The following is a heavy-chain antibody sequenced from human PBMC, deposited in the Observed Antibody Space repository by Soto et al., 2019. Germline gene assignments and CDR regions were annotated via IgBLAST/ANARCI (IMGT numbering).Heavy chain of an antibody. V-gene: IGHV4-59*01. CDR1: GGSFNTYF. CDR3: ARESAAGWFDP. Sequence: SETLSLTCSVSGGSFNTYFWSWIRQPPGKGLEWIGHMYNSGSTNYNPSLKSRVTISVDMSKNQFSLKLSSVTAADTAVYYCARESAAGWFDPWGQGTLVTVS. J-gene: IGHJ5*02. D-gene: IGHD6-13*01. CDR2: MYNSGST.